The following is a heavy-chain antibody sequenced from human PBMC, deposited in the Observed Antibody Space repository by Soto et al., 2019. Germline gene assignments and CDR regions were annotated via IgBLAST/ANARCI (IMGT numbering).Heavy chain of an antibody. V-gene: IGHV3-13*01. CDR3: ASQGSGSGIDY. CDR2: IGTAGDT. J-gene: IGHJ4*02. D-gene: IGHD3-10*01. Sequence: GGSLRLSCAASGFTFSSYDMHWVRQATGKGLEWVSAIGTAGDTYYPGSVKGRFTISRENAKNSLYLQMNSLRAEDTAVYYCASQGSGSGIDYWGQGTLVTVSS. CDR1: GFTFSSYD.